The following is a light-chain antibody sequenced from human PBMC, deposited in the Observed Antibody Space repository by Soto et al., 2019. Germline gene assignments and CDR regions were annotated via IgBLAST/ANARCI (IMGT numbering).Light chain of an antibody. V-gene: IGKV3-15*01. Sequence: EIVMTQSPATLSVSPGETVALSCRASQSVGNNLVWYQQKPGQAPRLLIYGASTRATGVPARFSGSGSGTDFTLIISSLQSEDFAVYYCQQRYEWVTFGGGTKVEI. CDR1: QSVGNN. CDR3: QQRYEWVT. J-gene: IGKJ4*01. CDR2: GAS.